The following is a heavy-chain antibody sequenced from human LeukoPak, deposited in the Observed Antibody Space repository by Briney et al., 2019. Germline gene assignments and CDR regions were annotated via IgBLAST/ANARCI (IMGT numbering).Heavy chain of an antibody. D-gene: IGHD2-15*01. J-gene: IGHJ4*02. CDR1: GGTFSSYA. CDR3: AKVRLYCSGGSSCYYHPFDY. V-gene: IGHV1-69*01. Sequence: SVKVSCKASGGTFSSYAISWVRQAPGQGLEWMGGIIPIFGTANYAQKFQGRVTITADESTSTAYMELSSLRAEDTAVYYCAKVRLYCSGGSSCYYHPFDYWGQGTLVTVSS. CDR2: IIPIFGTA.